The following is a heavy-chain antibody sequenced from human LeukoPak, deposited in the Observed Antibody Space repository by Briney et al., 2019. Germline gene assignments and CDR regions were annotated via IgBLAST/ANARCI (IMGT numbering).Heavy chain of an antibody. Sequence: ASVKVSCKASGYTFTRYYMHWVRQAPGQGLEWMGIISPSGASTSYAQKFQGRVTMTRDMSTSTVYMELSSLRSEDAAVYYCARAVGVTAILSDYWGQGTLVTVSS. CDR1: GYTFTRYY. CDR2: ISPSGAST. V-gene: IGHV1-46*01. J-gene: IGHJ4*02. CDR3: ARAVGVTAILSDY. D-gene: IGHD2-21*02.